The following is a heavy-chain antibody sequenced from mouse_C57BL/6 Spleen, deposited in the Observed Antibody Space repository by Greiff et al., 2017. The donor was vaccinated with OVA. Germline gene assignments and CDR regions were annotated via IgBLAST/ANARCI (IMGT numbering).Heavy chain of an antibody. CDR2: ISYDGSN. V-gene: IGHV3-6*01. J-gene: IGHJ1*03. Sequence: EVQLQQSGPGLVKPSQSLSLTCSVTGYSITSGYYWNWIRQFPGNKLEWMGYISYDGSNNYNPSLKNRISITRDTSKNQFFLKLNSVTTEDTATYYCAREGGYDRGYFDVWGTGTTVTVSS. D-gene: IGHD2-2*01. CDR1: GYSITSGYY. CDR3: AREGGYDRGYFDV.